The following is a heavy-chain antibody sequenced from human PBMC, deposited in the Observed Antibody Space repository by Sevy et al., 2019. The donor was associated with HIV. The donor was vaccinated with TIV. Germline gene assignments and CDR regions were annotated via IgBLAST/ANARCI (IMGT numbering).Heavy chain of an antibody. CDR2: INHSGCT. V-gene: IGHV4-34*01. D-gene: IGHD3-9*01. CDR1: GGSFSGYY. J-gene: IGHJ4*02. Sequence: SETLSLTCAVYGGSFSGYYWSWIRQPPGKGLEWIGEINHSGCTNYNPSLKSRVTISVDTSKNQFSLKLSSVTAADTAVYYCARRYDILTGFDYWGQGTLVTVSS. CDR3: ARRYDILTGFDY.